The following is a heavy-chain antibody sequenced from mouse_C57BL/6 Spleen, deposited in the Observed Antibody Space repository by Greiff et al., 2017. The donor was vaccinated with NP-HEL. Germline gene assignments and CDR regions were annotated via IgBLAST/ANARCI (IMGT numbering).Heavy chain of an antibody. CDR1: GFTFSDYG. CDR2: ISSGSSTI. Sequence: EVNLVESGGGLVKPGGSLKLSCAASGFTFSDYGMHWVRQAPEKGLEWVAYISSGSSTIYYADTVKGRFTISRDNAKNTLFLQMTSLRSEDTAMYYCARGNAYSPYYFDYWGQGTTLTVSS. V-gene: IGHV5-17*01. J-gene: IGHJ2*01. CDR3: ARGNAYSPYYFDY. D-gene: IGHD5-2*01.